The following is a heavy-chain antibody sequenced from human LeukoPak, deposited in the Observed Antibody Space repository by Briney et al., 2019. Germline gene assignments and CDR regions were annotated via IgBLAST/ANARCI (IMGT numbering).Heavy chain of an antibody. J-gene: IGHJ4*02. CDR2: MYPNSGNT. CDR3: ARATGKDILTGRKLDY. D-gene: IGHD3-9*01. Sequence: ASVTVSCKASGYTFTTYDINWVRQTTGHGLEWMGWMYPNSGNTGYAQRFQGRVTVTRNSSISTAYMDLSSLGSEDTAVYYCARATGKDILTGRKLDYWGQGTLVTVSS. V-gene: IGHV1-8*01. CDR1: GYTFTTYD.